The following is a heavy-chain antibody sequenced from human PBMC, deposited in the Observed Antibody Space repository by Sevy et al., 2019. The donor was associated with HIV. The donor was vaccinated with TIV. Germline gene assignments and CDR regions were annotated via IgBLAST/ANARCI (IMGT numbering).Heavy chain of an antibody. CDR2: VDHTGNI. D-gene: IGHD2-8*02. CDR1: VDSFNGHY. CDR3: EREPIETPGRGYFDI. V-gene: IGHV4-34*01. J-gene: IGHJ4*03. Sequence: SETLSLTCAVYVDSFNGHYWSWIRQVPGRGLEWIGEVDHTGNINYNPALKNRLAMSVNRSKNQYSLNLTSLTAADTAVYYCEREPIETPGRGYFDIWGHGNRVTVSS.